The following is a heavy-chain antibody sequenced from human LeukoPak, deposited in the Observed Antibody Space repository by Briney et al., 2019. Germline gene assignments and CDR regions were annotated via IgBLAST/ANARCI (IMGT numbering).Heavy chain of an antibody. D-gene: IGHD1-26*01. CDR3: ARDRVGATPGYYYYGMDV. CDR2: INHSGST. V-gene: IGHV4-34*01. CDR1: GGSFSGYY. Sequence: SETLSLTCAVYGGSFSGYYWSWIRQPPGEGLEWIGEINHSGSTNYNPSLKSRVTISVDTSKNQFSLKLSSVTAADTAVYYCARDRVGATPGYYYYGMDVWGQGTTVTVSS. J-gene: IGHJ6*02.